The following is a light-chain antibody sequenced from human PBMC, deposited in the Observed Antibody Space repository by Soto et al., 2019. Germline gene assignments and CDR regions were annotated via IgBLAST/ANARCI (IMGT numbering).Light chain of an antibody. V-gene: IGLV2-14*01. Sequence: QSALTQPASVSGSPGQSITISCTGTSSDVGGYNYVSWYQQHPGKAPKLMIYEVSNRPSGVSNRFSGSKSGNTASLTISGLQAEDEADYYCSLYTSILFGGGTKLTVL. CDR3: SLYTSIL. CDR2: EVS. CDR1: SSDVGGYNY. J-gene: IGLJ2*01.